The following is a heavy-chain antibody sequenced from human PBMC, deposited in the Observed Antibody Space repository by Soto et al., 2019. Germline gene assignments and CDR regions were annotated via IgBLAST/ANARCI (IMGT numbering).Heavy chain of an antibody. CDR1: GFTFDDYA. J-gene: IGHJ4*02. CDR3: ALRGNTYVFDS. CDR2: ISWNSGSI. Sequence: GGSLRLSCAASGFTFDDYAMHWVRQAPGKGLEWVSGISWNSGSIGYADSVKGRFTISRDNAKNSLYLQMNSLRDEDTAVYYCALRGNTYVFDSWGQRSLVTVSS. V-gene: IGHV3-9*01. D-gene: IGHD5-18*01.